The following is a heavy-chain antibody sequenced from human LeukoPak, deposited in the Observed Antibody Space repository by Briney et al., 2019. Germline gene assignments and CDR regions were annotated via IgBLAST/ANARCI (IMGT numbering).Heavy chain of an antibody. Sequence: GGSLRLSCAASGFTFSSYGMHWVRQAPGKGLEWVAFIRYDGSNKYYADSVKGRFTISRDNSKNTLYLQMNSLRAEDTAVYYCAKDYDYYDAYYFDYWGQGTLVTVSS. CDR1: GFTFSSYG. CDR2: IRYDGSNK. V-gene: IGHV3-30*02. J-gene: IGHJ4*02. D-gene: IGHD3-22*01. CDR3: AKDYDYYDAYYFDY.